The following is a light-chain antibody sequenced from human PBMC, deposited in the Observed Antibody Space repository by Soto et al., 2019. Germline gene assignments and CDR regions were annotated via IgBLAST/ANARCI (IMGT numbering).Light chain of an antibody. V-gene: IGKV3-15*01. J-gene: IGKJ1*01. CDR2: GAS. CDR1: QSISIH. CDR3: QQYNNWPSWT. Sequence: EIVMTQSPATLSVSPGERATLSCRASQSISIHFACYQQKPGQAPRLLIYGASTRDTGTPARFSGSGSGTEFTLTISSLQSEDFAGYYCQQYNNWPSWTFGQGTKVEIK.